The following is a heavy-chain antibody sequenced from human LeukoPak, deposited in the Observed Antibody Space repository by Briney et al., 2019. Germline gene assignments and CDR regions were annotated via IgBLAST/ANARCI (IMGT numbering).Heavy chain of an antibody. J-gene: IGHJ4*02. D-gene: IGHD5-12*01. Sequence: GGSLRLSCAASGFTFSSYSMNWVRQAPGKGLEWVSSISSSSSYTYYADSVRGRFTISRDNAKNLLYLQMNSLRAEDTAVYYCARGTTGGYSPSHWGQGTLVTVSS. V-gene: IGHV3-21*01. CDR2: ISSSSSYT. CDR3: ARGTTGGYSPSH. CDR1: GFTFSSYS.